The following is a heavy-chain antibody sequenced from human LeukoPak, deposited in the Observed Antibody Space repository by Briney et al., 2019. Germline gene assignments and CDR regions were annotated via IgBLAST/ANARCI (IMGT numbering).Heavy chain of an antibody. CDR3: ARRPASSLNWFDP. D-gene: IGHD2-15*01. J-gene: IGHJ5*02. Sequence: TETLSLTCTVPGGSISSYYWSWIRQPPGKGLEWIGYIYYSGSTNYNPSLKSRVTISVDTSKNQFSLKLSSVTAADTAVYYCARRPASSLNWFDPWGQGTLVTVSS. V-gene: IGHV4-59*08. CDR2: IYYSGST. CDR1: GGSISSYY.